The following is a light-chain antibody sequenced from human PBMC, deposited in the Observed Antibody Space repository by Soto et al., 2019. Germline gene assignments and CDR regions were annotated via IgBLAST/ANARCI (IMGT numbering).Light chain of an antibody. CDR3: LKYSSVIT. J-gene: IGKJ5*01. CDR1: QGISNF. V-gene: IGKV1-27*01. CDR2: AAS. Sequence: DIQMTQSPSSLSASVEDRVTITCRASQGISNFLAWYQQKPGKVPKRLISAASTLQSGVPSRFSGSGSGTDFTLTITSLQPEDVATYYCLKYSSVITFGQGTRLEIK.